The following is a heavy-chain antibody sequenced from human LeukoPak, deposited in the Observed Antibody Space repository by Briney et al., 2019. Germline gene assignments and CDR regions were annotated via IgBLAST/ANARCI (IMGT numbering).Heavy chain of an antibody. CDR2: IYYSGST. V-gene: IGHV4-59*11. J-gene: IGHJ4*02. Sequence: SETLSLTCTVSGGSISSHYWSWIRQPPGKGLEWIGYIYYSGSTNYNPSLKSRVTISVDTSKNQFSLKLSSVTAADTAVYYCARAAAQLGGFDYWGQGTLVTVSS. D-gene: IGHD1-1*01. CDR3: ARAAAQLGGFDY. CDR1: GGSISSHY.